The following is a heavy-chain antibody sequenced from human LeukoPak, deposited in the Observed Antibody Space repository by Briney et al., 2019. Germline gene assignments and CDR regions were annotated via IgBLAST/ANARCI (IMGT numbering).Heavy chain of an antibody. CDR1: RFTFRSFG. V-gene: IGHV3-30*02. J-gene: IGHJ6*03. CDR2: IRDDGSNK. Sequence: GSLRLSCAASRFTFRSFGIHWVRQAPGKGLEWVAFIRDDGSNKYYADSVKGRFTISRDNSKNTLFLQMNSLRAEDTAVYYCAKDPSNYGSGFMDVWGKGTTVTVSS. D-gene: IGHD3-10*01. CDR3: AKDPSNYGSGFMDV.